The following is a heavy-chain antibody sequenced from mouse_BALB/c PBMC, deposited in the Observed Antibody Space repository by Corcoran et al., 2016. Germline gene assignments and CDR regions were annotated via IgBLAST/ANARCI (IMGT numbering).Heavy chain of an antibody. J-gene: IGHJ1*01. CDR3: ANWDWYFDV. V-gene: IGHV14-3*02. D-gene: IGHD4-1*01. CDR2: IDPANGNT. Sequence: EVQLQQPGAELVKPGASVKLSCTASGFNIKDTYMHWVKQRPEQGLEWIGRIDPANGNTKYDTKYQGKATITADTSSNTAYLQRSSLTSEEKAVAYCANWDWYFDVGGAGTTFTASS. CDR1: GFNIKDTY.